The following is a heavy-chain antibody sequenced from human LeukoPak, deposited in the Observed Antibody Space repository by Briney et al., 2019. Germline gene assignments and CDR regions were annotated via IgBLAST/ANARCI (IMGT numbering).Heavy chain of an antibody. V-gene: IGHV3-23*01. CDR3: ANAGFCSSTTCYNPFDH. D-gene: IGHD2-2*02. CDR1: GFTFSSYA. Sequence: PGGSLRLSCAASGFTFSSYAMSWVRQAPGKGLEWVSGISDSGFTTFYANSVKGRFTISRDNSKNTLYMQMNSLRAEDTAVYYCANAGFCSSTTCYNPFDHWGQGTLVTVSS. J-gene: IGHJ4*02. CDR2: ISDSGFTT.